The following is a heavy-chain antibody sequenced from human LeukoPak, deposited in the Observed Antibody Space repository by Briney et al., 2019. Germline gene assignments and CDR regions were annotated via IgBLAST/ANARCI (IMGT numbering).Heavy chain of an antibody. CDR2: FDPEDGET. D-gene: IGHD3-3*01. CDR1: GYTLTELS. CDR3: ATGIFGYSTIFGVVTRDY. J-gene: IGHJ4*02. Sequence: ASVKVSCKVSGYTLTELSMHWVRQAPGKGLEWMGGFDPEDGETIYAQKFQGRVTMTEDTSTDTAYMELSSLRSEDTAVYYCATGIFGYSTIFGVVTRDYWGQGTLVTVSS. V-gene: IGHV1-24*01.